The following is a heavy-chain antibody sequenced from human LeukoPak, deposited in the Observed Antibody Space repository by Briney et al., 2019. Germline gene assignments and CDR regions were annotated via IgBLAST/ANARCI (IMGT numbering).Heavy chain of an antibody. V-gene: IGHV3-23*01. CDR3: AGRITGYSSGYVY. CDR2: ISGSAHKI. J-gene: IGHJ4*02. D-gene: IGHD5-18*01. Sequence: TGGSLRLSCVASGITFSNYAVSWVRQAPDKGLDWVSVISGSAHKICYADSVKGRFTISRDNSENIVYLQMNNLRAKDTALYYCAGRITGYSSGYVYWGQGTLVTVSS. CDR1: GITFSNYA.